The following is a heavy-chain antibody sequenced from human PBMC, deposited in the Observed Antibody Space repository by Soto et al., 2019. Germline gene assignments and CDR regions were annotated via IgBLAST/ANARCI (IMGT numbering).Heavy chain of an antibody. J-gene: IGHJ4*02. CDR3: ARVRYYDSSGYQSRYFDY. V-gene: IGHV3-7*01. D-gene: IGHD3-22*01. Sequence: LRLSCAASGFTFSSYWMSWVRQAPGKGLEWVANIKQDGSEKYYVDSVKGRFTISRDNAKNSLYLQMNSLRAEDTAVYYCARVRYYDSSGYQSRYFDYWGQGTLVTVSS. CDR1: GFTFSSYW. CDR2: IKQDGSEK.